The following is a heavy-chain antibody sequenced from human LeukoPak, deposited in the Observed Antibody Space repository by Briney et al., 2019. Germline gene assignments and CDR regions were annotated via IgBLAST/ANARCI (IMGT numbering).Heavy chain of an antibody. D-gene: IGHD6-6*01. CDR3: VKGSSSSRPYYFDY. CDR1: GFTFSSYA. J-gene: IGHJ4*02. CDR2: ITDSGGDT. V-gene: IGHV3-23*01. Sequence: GGSLRLACAASGFTFSSYAMSWVRQAPGKGLEWVSAITDSGGDTYHADSVKGRFAISRDNSMNTLYKQMNGLRVEDTAVYYCVKGSSSSRPYYFDYWGQGTLVTVSS.